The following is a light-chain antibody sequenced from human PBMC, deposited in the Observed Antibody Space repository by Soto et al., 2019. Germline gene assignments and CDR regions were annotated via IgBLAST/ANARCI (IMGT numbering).Light chain of an antibody. CDR3: CSSAPESTYV. CDR1: DSDVGAYNS. CDR2: KGT. V-gene: IGLV2-23*01. Sequence: QSALAQPASVSGSPGQSITISCTGTDSDVGAYNSVSWYQQHPHKAPRLIIYKGTRRPSGISYRFSGSTSGNAASLTISALQAGDEADYFCCSSAPESTYVFGTGTKLTVL. J-gene: IGLJ1*01.